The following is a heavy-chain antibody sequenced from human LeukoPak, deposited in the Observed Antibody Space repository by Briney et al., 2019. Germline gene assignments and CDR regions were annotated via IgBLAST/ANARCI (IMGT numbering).Heavy chain of an antibody. CDR2: IKQDGSEK. Sequence: GGSLRLSCAASGFTFSTYWMSWVRQAPGKGLEWVANIKQDGSEKYYADSVKGRFTISRDNAKSSLYLQMNSLRAEDTAIYYCARVSSGWFPLFHYWGQGTLVTVSS. CDR3: ARVSSGWFPLFHY. V-gene: IGHV3-7*03. J-gene: IGHJ4*02. CDR1: GFTFSTYW. D-gene: IGHD6-19*01.